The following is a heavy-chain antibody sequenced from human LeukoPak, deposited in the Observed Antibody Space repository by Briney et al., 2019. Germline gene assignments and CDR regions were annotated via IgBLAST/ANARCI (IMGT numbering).Heavy chain of an antibody. J-gene: IGHJ5*02. V-gene: IGHV4-39*07. Sequence: PSETLSLTCTVSGASISSASYYWAWIRQPPGKGLEWIASMHYTGSTYFNPSLKSRVTISLDTSKNQFSLNLNSVTAADTAVYYCARDPRQGGDFWSATNWFDPWGQGTLVTVSS. CDR3: ARDPRQGGDFWSATNWFDP. CDR2: MHYTGST. CDR1: GASISSASYY. D-gene: IGHD3-3*01.